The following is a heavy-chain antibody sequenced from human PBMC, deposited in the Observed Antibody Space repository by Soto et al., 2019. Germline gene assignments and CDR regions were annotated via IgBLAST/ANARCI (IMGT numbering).Heavy chain of an antibody. Sequence: QVKLVESGGGVVQPGRSLRLSCAASGFSFGTYGMHWVRQAPGKGLEWVAVISYDGTNKYYADFVKGRFTISRDNSKNMLYMQMNSLRAEYTAGYSCAKEYVRYLDYWGQGTLVTVSS. D-gene: IGHD3-10*02. CDR2: ISYDGTNK. J-gene: IGHJ4*02. CDR3: AKEYVRYLDY. V-gene: IGHV3-30*18. CDR1: GFSFGTYG.